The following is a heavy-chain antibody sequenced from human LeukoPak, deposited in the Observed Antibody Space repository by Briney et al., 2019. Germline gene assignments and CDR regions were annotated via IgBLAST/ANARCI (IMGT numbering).Heavy chain of an antibody. J-gene: IGHJ4*02. D-gene: IGHD3-22*01. CDR1: GFTFSSYS. CDR3: ARSRYYYDSSGTFDY. Sequence: PGGSLRLSCAASGFTFSSYSMNWVRQAPGKGLEWVSYISSSSSTIYYADSVKGRFTISRDNAKNSLYLQMNSLRAEDTAVYYCARSRYYYDSSGTFDYWGQGTLVTVSS. V-gene: IGHV3-48*01. CDR2: ISSSSSTI.